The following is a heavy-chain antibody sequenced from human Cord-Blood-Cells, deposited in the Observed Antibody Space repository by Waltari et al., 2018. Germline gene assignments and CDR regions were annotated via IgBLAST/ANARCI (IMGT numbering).Heavy chain of an antibody. CDR2: ISDDGSNK. CDR3: ARALGSRDAFDI. D-gene: IGHD1-26*01. J-gene: IGHJ3*02. Sequence: QVQLVESGGGVVQPGRSLRLSCAASGFTFSSYAMHWVRQVPGKGIEWVAVISDDGSNKYYADSVKGRFTISRDNSKNTLYLQMNSLRAEDTAVYYCARALGSRDAFDIWGQGTMVTVSS. CDR1: GFTFSSYA. V-gene: IGHV3-30*01.